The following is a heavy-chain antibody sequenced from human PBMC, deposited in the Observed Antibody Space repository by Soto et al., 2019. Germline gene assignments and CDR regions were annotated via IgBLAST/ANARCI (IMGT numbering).Heavy chain of an antibody. CDR1: GGSISSSSYY. J-gene: IGHJ5*02. Sequence: PSETLSLTCTVSGGSISSSSYYWGWIRQPPGKGLEWIGSIYYSGSTYYNPSLKSRVTISVDTSKNQFSLKLSSVTAADTAVYYCARLGITIYLFDPWGQGTLVTVSS. V-gene: IGHV4-39*01. CDR3: ARLGITIYLFDP. CDR2: IYYSGST. D-gene: IGHD3-3*01.